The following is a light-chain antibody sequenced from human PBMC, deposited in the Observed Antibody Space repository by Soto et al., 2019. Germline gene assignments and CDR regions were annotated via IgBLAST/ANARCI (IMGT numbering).Light chain of an antibody. CDR3: QQYYSTPFT. CDR1: QSVLYSPNNKNY. J-gene: IGKJ3*01. V-gene: IGKV4-1*01. Sequence: DIVMTQSPDSLAVSLGERATINCKSSQSVLYSPNNKNYLAWYQQKPGQPPKLLIFWASTRESGVPDRFSGSGSGTDFTLTISSLQAEDVAVYYCQQYYSTPFTFGPGTKVDLK. CDR2: WAS.